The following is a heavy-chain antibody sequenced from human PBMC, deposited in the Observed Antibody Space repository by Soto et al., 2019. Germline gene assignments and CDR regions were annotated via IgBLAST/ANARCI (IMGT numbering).Heavy chain of an antibody. Sequence: GASVKVSCKASGYTFTRYYVHWVRQAPGQGLEWMGIINPSGGSTGYAQKFQGRVTMTRDTSTSTVYMELSSLRSEDTAVYYCARDLSRVDYGDYFPAFDIWGQGTMVTVSS. J-gene: IGHJ3*02. CDR2: INPSGGST. V-gene: IGHV1-46*01. CDR1: GYTFTRYY. CDR3: ARDLSRVDYGDYFPAFDI. D-gene: IGHD4-17*01.